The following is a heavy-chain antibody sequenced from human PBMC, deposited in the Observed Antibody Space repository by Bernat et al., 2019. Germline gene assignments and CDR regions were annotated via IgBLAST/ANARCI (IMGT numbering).Heavy chain of an antibody. CDR3: ARDRGVYFDY. D-gene: IGHD3-10*01. CDR2: LSYDGTNK. Sequence: VQLVESGGGLVQPGGSLRLSCAASGFTFSSYEMNWVRQAPGTGLEWVAFLSYDGTNKYYGDSVKGRFTVSRDNSKNTLYLQMNSLRSADTAVYYCARDRGVYFDYWGQGTLVTVSS. CDR1: GFTFSSYE. J-gene: IGHJ4*02. V-gene: IGHV3-30*02.